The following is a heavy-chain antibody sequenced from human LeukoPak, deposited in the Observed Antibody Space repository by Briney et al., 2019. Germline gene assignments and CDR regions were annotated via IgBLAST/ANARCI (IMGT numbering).Heavy chain of an antibody. Sequence: SETLSLTCTVSGGSISSSSYYWGWIRQPPGKGLEWIGSIYYSGSTYYNPSLKSRVTISVDTSKNQFSLKLSSVTAADTAVYYCARSTPWIQLWLDYYYYMDVWGKGTTVTVSS. D-gene: IGHD5-18*01. CDR2: IYYSGST. V-gene: IGHV4-39*07. J-gene: IGHJ6*03. CDR3: ARSTPWIQLWLDYYYYMDV. CDR1: GGSISSSSYY.